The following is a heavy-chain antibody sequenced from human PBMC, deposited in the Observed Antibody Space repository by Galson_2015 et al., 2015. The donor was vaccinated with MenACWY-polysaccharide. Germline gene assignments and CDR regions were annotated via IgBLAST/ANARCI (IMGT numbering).Heavy chain of an antibody. V-gene: IGHV3-33*01. CDR3: AREGSRSVFHAFDA. Sequence: SLRLSCAASTVTFRDSGMHWVRQAPGKGLEWVAGVQYDAGYRLYLDSVQGRFSVSRDYSKSTLYLEMNNLRAEDTALYYCAREGSRSVFHAFDAWGQGTMVIVSS. CDR1: TVTFRDSG. J-gene: IGHJ3*01. D-gene: IGHD1-26*01. CDR2: VQYDAGYR.